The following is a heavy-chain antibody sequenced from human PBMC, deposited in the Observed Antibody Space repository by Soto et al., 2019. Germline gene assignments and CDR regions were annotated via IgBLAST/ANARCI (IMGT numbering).Heavy chain of an antibody. J-gene: IGHJ3*02. CDR3: ARYVGSYRGGVCTRQVFDI. D-gene: IGHD2-8*02. V-gene: IGHV4-39*01. Sequence: TSETLSLTCTVSGGSISSSSYYWGWIRQPPGKGLEWTGSIYYSGSTYYNPSLKSRVTISVDTSKNQFSLKLSSVTAADTAVYYCARYVGSYRGGVCTRQVFDIWGQGTMVTVSS. CDR1: GGSISSSSYY. CDR2: IYYSGST.